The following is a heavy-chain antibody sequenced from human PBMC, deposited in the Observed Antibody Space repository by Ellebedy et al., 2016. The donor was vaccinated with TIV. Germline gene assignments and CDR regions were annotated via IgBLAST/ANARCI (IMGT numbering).Heavy chain of an antibody. CDR2: ISWNSGSI. CDR1: GFTFDDYA. V-gene: IGHV3-9*01. D-gene: IGHD3-10*01. J-gene: IGHJ4*02. CDR3: AKDIGKLWFGELLDY. Sequence: GGSLRLSXAASGFTFDDYAMHWVRHAPGKGLEWVSGISWNSGSIGYADSVKGRFTISRDNAKNSLYLQMNSLRAEDTALYYCAKDIGKLWFGELLDYWGQGTLVTVSS.